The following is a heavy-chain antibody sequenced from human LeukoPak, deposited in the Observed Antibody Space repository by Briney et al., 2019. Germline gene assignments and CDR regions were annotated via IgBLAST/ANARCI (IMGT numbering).Heavy chain of an antibody. Sequence: NTSETLSLTCNVSGDSISAYYWSWIRQPPGKGLEWVSFISSTSNTIYYADSVKGRFTVSRDNAKNSLYLQMNSLRAEDTAVYYCARDQWLDYWGQGTLVTVSS. V-gene: IGHV3-11*04. D-gene: IGHD6-19*01. CDR1: GDSISAYY. J-gene: IGHJ4*02. CDR2: ISSTSNTI. CDR3: ARDQWLDY.